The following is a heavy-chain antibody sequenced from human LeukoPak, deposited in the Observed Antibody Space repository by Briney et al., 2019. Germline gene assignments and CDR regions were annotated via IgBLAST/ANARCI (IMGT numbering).Heavy chain of an antibody. J-gene: IGHJ5*02. CDR3: ARAKPRNQGYYGSGSPNWFDP. CDR1: GGSISSYY. V-gene: IGHV4-4*07. D-gene: IGHD3-10*01. Sequence: KPSQTLSLTCTVSGGSISSYYWSWIRQPAGKGLEWIGRIYTSGSTNYNPSLKSRVTMSVDTSKNQFSLKLSSVTAADTAVYYCARAKPRNQGYYGSGSPNWFDPWGQGTLVTVSS. CDR2: IYTSGST.